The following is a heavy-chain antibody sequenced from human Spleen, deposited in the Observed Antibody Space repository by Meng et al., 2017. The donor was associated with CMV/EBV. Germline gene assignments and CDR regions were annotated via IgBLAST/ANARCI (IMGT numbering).Heavy chain of an antibody. CDR3: AREPEILGATTWYYYYGMDV. Sequence: YMHWVRQAPGQELEWMGIINPSGGSTSYAQRFQGRVTMTRDTSTSTVYMELSSLRSEDTAVYYCAREPEILGATTWYYYYGMDVWGQGTTVTVSS. CDR1: Y. J-gene: IGHJ6*02. V-gene: IGHV1-46*01. CDR2: INPSGGST. D-gene: IGHD1-26*01.